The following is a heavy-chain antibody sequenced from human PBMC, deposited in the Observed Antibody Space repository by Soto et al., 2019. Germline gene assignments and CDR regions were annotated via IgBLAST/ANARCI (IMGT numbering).Heavy chain of an antibody. Sequence: PSETLSLTCTVSGGSIRNGDYYWGWIRRPPGKGLEWIGTIYYSGITYYNPSLKSPVTISVDTSKNQFALKLTSVTAADTAVYDSARHGSNWGQGTLVTVSS. CDR1: GGSIRNGDYY. V-gene: IGHV4-39*01. J-gene: IGHJ4*02. CDR3: ARHGSN. CDR2: IYYSGIT.